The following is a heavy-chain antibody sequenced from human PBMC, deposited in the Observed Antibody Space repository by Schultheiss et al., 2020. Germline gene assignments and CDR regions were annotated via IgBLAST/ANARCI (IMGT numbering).Heavy chain of an antibody. V-gene: IGHV4-34*01. CDR3: ARARRGYPFDY. CDR1: GGSFSGYY. CDR2: INHSGGT. Sequence: SETLSLTCAVYGGSFSGYYWSWIRQPPGKGLEWIGEINHSGGTNYNPSLKSRVTMSVDTSKNQFSLKLSSVTAADTAVYYCARARRGYPFDYWGQGTLVTV. J-gene: IGHJ4*02. D-gene: IGHD3-22*01.